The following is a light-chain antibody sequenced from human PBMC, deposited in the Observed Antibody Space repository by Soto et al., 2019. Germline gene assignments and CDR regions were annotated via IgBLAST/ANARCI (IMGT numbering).Light chain of an antibody. V-gene: IGLV2-18*02. CDR3: SSFTSSSTYV. CDR1: SSDVGSYNR. J-gene: IGLJ1*01. Sequence: SSDVGSYNRVSWYQQPPGTAPKLMIYDVSNRPSGVPDRFSGSKSGNTASLTISELQAEDEADYYCSSFTSSSTYVFGTGSKVTVL. CDR2: DVS.